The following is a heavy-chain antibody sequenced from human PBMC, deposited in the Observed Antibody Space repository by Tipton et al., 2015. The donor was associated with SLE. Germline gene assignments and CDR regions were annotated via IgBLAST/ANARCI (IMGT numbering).Heavy chain of an antibody. D-gene: IGHD3-3*01. CDR2: IYYSGST. Sequence: TLSLTCTVSGGSISSGGYYWSWIRQHPGKGLEWIGYIYYSGSTYYNPSLKSRVTISVDTSKNQFSLKLSSVTAADTAVYYCARMCADGVYYFDYWGQGSLVTVSS. V-gene: IGHV4-31*03. CDR3: ARMCADGVYYFDY. J-gene: IGHJ4*02. CDR1: GGSISSGGYY.